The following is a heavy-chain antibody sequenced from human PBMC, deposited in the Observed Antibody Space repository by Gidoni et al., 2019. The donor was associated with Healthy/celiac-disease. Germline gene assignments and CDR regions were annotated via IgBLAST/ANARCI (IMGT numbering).Heavy chain of an antibody. CDR1: GFTFSRYS. CDR2: ISSSSSYI. D-gene: IGHD6-13*01. Sequence: EVQLVVSGGGLVKPGGSLTLSCVSSGFTFSRYSMNWVRQAPGKGLEWVSSISSSSSYIYYADSVKGRFTISRDNAKNSLYLQMNSLRAEDTAVYYCAREPPGIAAAGLGFVDYWGQGTLVTVSS. CDR3: AREPPGIAAAGLGFVDY. V-gene: IGHV3-21*01. J-gene: IGHJ4*02.